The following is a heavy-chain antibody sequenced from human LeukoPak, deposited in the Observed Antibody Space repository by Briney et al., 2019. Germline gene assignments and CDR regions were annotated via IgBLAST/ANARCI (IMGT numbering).Heavy chain of an antibody. CDR3: ARGASGYGYDAFDI. Sequence: PGGSLRLSCAASGFSFSSYWMHWVRQAPGTGLVWVSRIKSDGSTTNYADFVKGRFTISRDNAKNTLYLQMNSLRAEDTAVYYCARGASGYGYDAFDIWGQGTMVTVSS. D-gene: IGHD5-12*01. CDR1: GFSFSSYW. CDR2: IKSDGSTT. J-gene: IGHJ3*02. V-gene: IGHV3-74*01.